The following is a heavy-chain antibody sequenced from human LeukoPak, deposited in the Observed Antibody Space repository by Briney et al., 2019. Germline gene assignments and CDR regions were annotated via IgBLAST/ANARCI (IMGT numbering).Heavy chain of an antibody. D-gene: IGHD5-18*01. CDR2: ICYNGST. J-gene: IGHJ4*02. CDR3: AREYRYGYYYFDY. V-gene: IGHV4-59*11. CDR1: GGSISRHY. Sequence: SETLSLTCTVSGGSISRHYWSWIRQPPGKGLEWIGYICYNGSTNYNPSLKSRVTISVDTSKNQFSLKLSSVTAADTAVYYCAREYRYGYYYFDYWGQGTLVTVSS.